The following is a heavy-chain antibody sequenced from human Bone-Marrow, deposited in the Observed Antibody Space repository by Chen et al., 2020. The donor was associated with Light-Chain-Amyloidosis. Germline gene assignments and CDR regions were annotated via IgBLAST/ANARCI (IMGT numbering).Heavy chain of an antibody. D-gene: IGHD3-9*01. CDR3: ARGGLDHAFDV. J-gene: IGHJ3*01. CDR1: GFTFTTYW. V-gene: IGHV3-74*01. CDR2: INNDGSCT. Sequence: EVQLVESGGGLVQPGGSLRLSCSASGFTFTTYWMHWVRQAPGRGLVWVSRINNDGSCTLYADSLKGRFTVSRDNARNTLYLQMNSLGAEDTAVYYCARGGLDHAFDVWGQGTRVTVSS.